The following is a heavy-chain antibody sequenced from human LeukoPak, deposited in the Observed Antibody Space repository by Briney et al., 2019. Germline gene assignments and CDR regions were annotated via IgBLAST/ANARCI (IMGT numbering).Heavy chain of an antibody. J-gene: IGHJ4*02. Sequence: GGSLRLSCAASGIRFTTHWMNWVRQAPGKGLEWVASIRQDGGEKKYVDSVKGRFTISRDNAQNSLFLQMNILRAEDTAVYYCASACASYDFWSGYENFDFWGQGALVTVSS. D-gene: IGHD3-3*01. CDR1: GIRFTTHW. CDR3: ASACASYDFWSGYENFDF. CDR2: IRQDGGEK. V-gene: IGHV3-7*01.